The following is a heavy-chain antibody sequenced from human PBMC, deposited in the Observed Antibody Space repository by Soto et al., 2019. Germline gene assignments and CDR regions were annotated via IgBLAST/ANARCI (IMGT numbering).Heavy chain of an antibody. V-gene: IGHV3-23*01. D-gene: IGHD2-2*03. CDR2: ISDSGST. CDR1: GFTFSASA. CDR3: AKVWGVAGYCTRTSCLYYFHH. Sequence: VQLLESGGGLVQPGGSLRLSREPSGFTFSASAMSWDRQAPRKGLEWVSTISDSGSTYYADSVKGRFTISRDNSKNTLYLQMNSLRAEDTAVYHCAKVWGVAGYCTRTSCLYYFHHWGQGVLVTVSS. J-gene: IGHJ4*02.